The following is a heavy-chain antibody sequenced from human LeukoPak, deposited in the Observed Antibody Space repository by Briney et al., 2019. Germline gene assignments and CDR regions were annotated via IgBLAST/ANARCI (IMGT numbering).Heavy chain of an antibody. CDR1: GGSISSYY. J-gene: IGHJ3*02. V-gene: IGHV4-4*07. CDR2: IYTSGST. D-gene: IGHD3-3*01. Sequence: SETLSLTCTVSGGSISSYYWSWIRQPAGKGLGWIGRIYTSGSTNYNPSLKSRVTMSVDTSKNQLSLKLSSVTAADTAVYYCAREVVDYDFWSGSPMDAFDIWGQGTMVTVSS. CDR3: AREVVDYDFWSGSPMDAFDI.